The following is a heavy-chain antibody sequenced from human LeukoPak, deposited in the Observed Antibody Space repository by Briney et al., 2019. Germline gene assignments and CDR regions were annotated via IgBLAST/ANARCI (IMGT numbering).Heavy chain of an antibody. D-gene: IGHD2-15*01. Sequence: SGGSLRLSCAASGFTFSSYWMNWVRQAPGKGLVWVSRIASDGSSTTYADSVKGRFTISRDNSKNTLYLQMNSLRAEDTAVYYCARAARYCSGGSCYYDAFDIWGQGTMVTVSS. CDR3: ARAARYCSGGSCYYDAFDI. V-gene: IGHV3-74*01. CDR1: GFTFSSYW. CDR2: IASDGSST. J-gene: IGHJ3*02.